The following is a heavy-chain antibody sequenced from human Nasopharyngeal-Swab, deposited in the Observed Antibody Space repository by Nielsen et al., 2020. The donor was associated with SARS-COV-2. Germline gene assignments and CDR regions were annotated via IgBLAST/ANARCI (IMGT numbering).Heavy chain of an antibody. V-gene: IGHV3-7*01. CDR2: IKQDGSGS. J-gene: IGHJ4*02. D-gene: IGHD6-13*01. Sequence: GGSLRLSCAASGFTFSKFYMSWVRQAAGKGLEWVANIKQDGSGSYYVDSVKGRFTISRDAANTSLYLQMNSLRAGDTGVYYCARGGSSFPFDYWGPGTLVTVSS. CDR1: GFTFSKFY. CDR3: ARGGSSFPFDY.